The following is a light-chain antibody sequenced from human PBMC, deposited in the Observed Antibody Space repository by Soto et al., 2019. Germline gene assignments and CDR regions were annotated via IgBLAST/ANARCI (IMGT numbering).Light chain of an antibody. CDR3: CSYAGSSTYV. CDR2: EGS. J-gene: IGLJ1*01. Sequence: QSVLTQLASVSGSPGQSITISCTGTSSDVGSYNLVSWYQHHPGKAPKLMIYEGSKRPSGVSNRFSGSKSGNTASLTISGLQAEDEADYYCCSYAGSSTYVFGTGTKVTVL. V-gene: IGLV2-23*01. CDR1: SSDVGSYNL.